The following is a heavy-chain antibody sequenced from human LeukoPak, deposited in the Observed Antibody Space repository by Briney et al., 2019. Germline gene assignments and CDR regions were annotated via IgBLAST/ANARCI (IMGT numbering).Heavy chain of an antibody. Sequence: GGSLRLSCAASGFTFSSYSMNWVRQAPGKGLEWVSYISSSSSTIYYADSVKGRFTISRDNAKNSLYLQMNSLRAEDTAVYYCASRVGIAAAGTSGMDVWGQGTTVTVSS. V-gene: IGHV3-48*04. CDR1: GFTFSSYS. CDR2: ISSSSSTI. J-gene: IGHJ6*02. CDR3: ASRVGIAAAGTSGMDV. D-gene: IGHD6-13*01.